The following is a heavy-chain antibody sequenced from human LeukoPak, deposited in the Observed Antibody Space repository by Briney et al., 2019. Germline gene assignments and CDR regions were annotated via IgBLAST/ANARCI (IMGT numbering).Heavy chain of an antibody. CDR1: GGSLSRYY. CDR3: ARGSTVFDY. J-gene: IGHJ4*02. Sequence: SETLPLTRVVSGGSLSRYYWNWIRQPPAKGLEWIGYIYHSTSTNYNPALTPPVTIPVATSKNQFSPKLSSVTAADTAVYSCARGSTVFDYWGQGTLVTVS. V-gene: IGHV4-59*01. CDR2: IYHSTST. D-gene: IGHD4-11*01.